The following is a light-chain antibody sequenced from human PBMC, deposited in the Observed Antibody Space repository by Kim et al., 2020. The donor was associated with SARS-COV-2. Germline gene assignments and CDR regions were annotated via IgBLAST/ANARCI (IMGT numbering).Light chain of an antibody. Sequence: SQGERAILSCRASQSVSSSYLAWYQHKPGQSPRLLIHGASSRATGVPDRFRGGGSGTDFTLTITRLEPEDFAVYYCQQYGRSPTTFGQGTRLEIK. CDR3: QQYGRSPTT. CDR1: QSVSSSY. V-gene: IGKV3-20*01. CDR2: GAS. J-gene: IGKJ5*01.